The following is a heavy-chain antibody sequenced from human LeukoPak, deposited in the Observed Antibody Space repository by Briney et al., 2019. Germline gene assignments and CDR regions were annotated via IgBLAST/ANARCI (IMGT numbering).Heavy chain of an antibody. J-gene: IGHJ4*02. CDR3: AKCLSTSCLGAFKN. CDR1: GFTFDDYA. CDR2: ISWNSGRK. D-gene: IGHD2-2*01. V-gene: IGHV3-9*01. Sequence: GGSLSLTCAASGFTFDDYALHWVRQAPGKGLEWVSGISWNSGRKDYADSVKGRFTIARDNAKNSLYLQMNSLRVEDTALYYCAKCLSTSCLGAFKNGGRETLVTVSS.